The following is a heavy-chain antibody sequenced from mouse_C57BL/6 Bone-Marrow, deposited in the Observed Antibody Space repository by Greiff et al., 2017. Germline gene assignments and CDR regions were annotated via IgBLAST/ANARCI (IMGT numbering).Heavy chain of an antibody. D-gene: IGHD1-1*01. CDR1: GFTFSDYY. V-gene: IGHV5-12*01. J-gene: IGHJ4*01. CDR2: ISNGGGST. CDR3: ASTTVVATNAMDY. Sequence: EVQVVESGGGLVQPGGSLKLSCAASGFTFSDYYMYWVRQTPEKRLEWVAYISNGGGSTYYPDTVKGRFTISRDNAKNTLYLQMSRLKSEDTAMYYCASTTVVATNAMDYWGQGTSVTVSS.